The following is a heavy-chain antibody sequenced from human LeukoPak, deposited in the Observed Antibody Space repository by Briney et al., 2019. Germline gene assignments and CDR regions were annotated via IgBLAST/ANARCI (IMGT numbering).Heavy chain of an antibody. CDR1: GYSISSGYY. V-gene: IGHV4-38-2*02. J-gene: IGHJ6*02. CDR3: AKGMRCSSTSCYVLTYGMDV. Sequence: PSETLSLTCTVSGYSISSGYYWGWIRQPPGKGLEWIGSIYHSGSTYYNPSLKSRVTISVDTSKNQFSLKLSSVTAADTAVYYCAKGMRCSSTSCYVLTYGMDVWGQGTTVTVSS. D-gene: IGHD2-2*01. CDR2: IYHSGST.